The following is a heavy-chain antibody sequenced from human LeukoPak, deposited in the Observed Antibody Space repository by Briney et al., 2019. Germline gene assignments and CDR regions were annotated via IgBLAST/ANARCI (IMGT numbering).Heavy chain of an antibody. CDR3: ARALEAASFDY. CDR1: GFTFSSYS. CDR2: ISSSSSYI. V-gene: IGHV3-21*01. D-gene: IGHD6-13*01. Sequence: GGSLRLSCAASGFTFSSYSMNWVRQAPGKGLEWVSSISSSSSYIYYADSLKGRFTMSRDNAKNSLYLQMNSLRAEDTAVYYCARALEAASFDYWGRGTPVTVSS. J-gene: IGHJ4*02.